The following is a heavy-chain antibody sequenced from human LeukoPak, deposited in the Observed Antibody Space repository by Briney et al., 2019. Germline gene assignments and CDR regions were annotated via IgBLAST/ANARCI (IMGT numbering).Heavy chain of an antibody. D-gene: IGHD2-2*01. CDR1: GFTLGNYW. CDR2: VHSDGSIT. CDR3: AREQEDCTGTTCYRAFDV. V-gene: IGHV3-74*01. Sequence: GGSLRLSCAASGFTLGNYWINWVRQAPGKGLVWVSRVHSDGSITNYADSVKGRFSISRDSAKNTLYLQMSSLRSEDTAVYYCAREQEDCTGTTCYRAFDVWGQGTMVTVS. J-gene: IGHJ3*01.